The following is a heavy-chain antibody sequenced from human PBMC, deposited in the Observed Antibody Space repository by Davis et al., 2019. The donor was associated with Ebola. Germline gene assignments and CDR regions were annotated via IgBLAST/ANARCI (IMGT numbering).Heavy chain of an antibody. CDR3: AKTLHYYDIFVYGMDV. J-gene: IGHJ6*02. V-gene: IGHV3-30*18. CDR1: GFTFSSYG. Sequence: GGSLRLSCAASGFTFSSYGMHWVRQAPGKGLEWVAVISYDGSNKYYADSVKGRFTISRDNSKNTLYLQMNSLRAEDTAVYYCAKTLHYYDIFVYGMDVWGQGTTVTVSS. D-gene: IGHD3-22*01. CDR2: ISYDGSNK.